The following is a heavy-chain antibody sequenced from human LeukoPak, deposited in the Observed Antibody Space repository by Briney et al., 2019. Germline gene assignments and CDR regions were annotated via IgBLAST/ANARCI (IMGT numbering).Heavy chain of an antibody. Sequence: GGSLRLSCAASGFTFSSYSLNWVRQAPGKGLEWVSSISSSSSYIYYADSVKGRFTISRDNAKNSLYLQMNSLRAEDTAVYYCASPRYYYDSSGYLASWGQGTLVTVSS. V-gene: IGHV3-21*01. CDR2: ISSSSSYI. J-gene: IGHJ5*02. D-gene: IGHD3-22*01. CDR3: ASPRYYYDSSGYLAS. CDR1: GFTFSSYS.